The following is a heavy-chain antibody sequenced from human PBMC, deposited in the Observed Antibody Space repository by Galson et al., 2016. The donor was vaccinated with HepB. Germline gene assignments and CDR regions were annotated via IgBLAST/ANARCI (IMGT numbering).Heavy chain of an antibody. CDR3: AKGRYGDSSYFDD. CDR2: IAGSGAPT. J-gene: IGHJ4*02. Sequence: SLRLSCAASGFTFNIYAMSWVRQAPGKGLEWVAAIAGSGAPTNYAHSVKGRFTISRDNSKNTLYLQMNSLRAEDTAVYYCAKGRYGDSSYFDDWGQGTLVTVSS. CDR1: GFTFNIYA. V-gene: IGHV3-23*01. D-gene: IGHD4-17*01.